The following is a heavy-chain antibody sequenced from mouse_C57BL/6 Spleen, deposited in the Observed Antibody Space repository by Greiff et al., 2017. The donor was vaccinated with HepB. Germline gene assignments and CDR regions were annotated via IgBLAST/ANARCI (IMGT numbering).Heavy chain of an antibody. V-gene: IGHV1-55*01. D-gene: IGHD2-5*01. CDR3: ARWGSNYAY. CDR2: IYPGSGST. Sequence: QVHVKQPGAELVKPGASVKMSCKASGYTFTSYWITWVKQRPGQGLEWIGDIYPGSGSTNYNEKLKSKATLTVDTSSSTAYMQLSSLTYADSAVYYCARWGSNYAYWGQGTLVTVSA. CDR1: GYTFTSYW. J-gene: IGHJ3*01.